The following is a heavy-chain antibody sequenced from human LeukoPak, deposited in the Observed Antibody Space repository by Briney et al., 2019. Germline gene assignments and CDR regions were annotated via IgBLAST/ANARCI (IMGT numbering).Heavy chain of an antibody. CDR2: ISGSGGST. Sequence: GGSLRLSCAASEFTFSSYAMSWVRQAPGKGLEWVSAISGSGGSTYYADSVKGRFTISRDNSKNTLYLQMNSLRAEDTAVYYCATIAAAGNYFDYWSQGTLVTVSS. J-gene: IGHJ4*02. D-gene: IGHD6-13*01. CDR1: EFTFSSYA. CDR3: ATIAAAGNYFDY. V-gene: IGHV3-23*01.